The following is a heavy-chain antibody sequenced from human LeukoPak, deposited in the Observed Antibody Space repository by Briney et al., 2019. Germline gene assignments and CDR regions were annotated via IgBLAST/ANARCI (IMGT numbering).Heavy chain of an antibody. D-gene: IGHD1-26*01. CDR1: EFTFSNYA. Sequence: GGSLRLSCAPSEFTFSNYAMSWVRQAPGKGLEWVSDISGSGGSTYYADSVKGRFTISRDNSKDTLDLQMNSLRAEDTAVYYCAKHPIVGATGNFDYWGQGTLVTVSS. J-gene: IGHJ4*02. CDR2: ISGSGGST. CDR3: AKHPIVGATGNFDY. V-gene: IGHV3-23*01.